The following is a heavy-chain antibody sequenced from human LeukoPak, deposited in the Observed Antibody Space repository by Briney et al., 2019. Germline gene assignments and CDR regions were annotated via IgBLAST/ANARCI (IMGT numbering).Heavy chain of an antibody. V-gene: IGHV4-31*03. D-gene: IGHD2-8*01. CDR3: ARVPSNGVSYYFDY. Sequence: SEILSLTCTVSGGSISSGGYYWSWIRQHPGKGLEWIGYIYYSGSTYYNPSLKSRVTISVDTSKNQFSLKLSSVTAADTAVYYCARVPSNGVSYYFDYWGQGTLVTVSS. CDR1: GGSISSGGYY. CDR2: IYYSGST. J-gene: IGHJ4*02.